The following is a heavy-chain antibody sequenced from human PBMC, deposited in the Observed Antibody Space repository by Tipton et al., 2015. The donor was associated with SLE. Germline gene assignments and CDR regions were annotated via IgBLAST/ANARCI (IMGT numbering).Heavy chain of an antibody. D-gene: IGHD5-12*01. CDR2: IFYTGNT. CDR3: ARAGLATSYYYYMDV. V-gene: IGHV4-39*07. Sequence: TLSLTCSVSGASISSSNYYWVWIRQLPGKGLEWIGGIFYTGNTFYTPSLKSRVTISFDTSKNQFSLRLSSVTAADTAVYYCARAGLATSYYYYMDVWGKGTTVTVSS. CDR1: GASISSSNYY. J-gene: IGHJ6*03.